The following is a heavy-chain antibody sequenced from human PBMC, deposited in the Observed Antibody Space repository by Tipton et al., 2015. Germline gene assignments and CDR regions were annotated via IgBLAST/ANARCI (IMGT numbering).Heavy chain of an antibody. V-gene: IGHV4-39*01. J-gene: IGHJ6*02. CDR3: LTGYCSAGSCYRYYGMDV. Sequence: TLSVTCTVSGDSISSSDYYGGWIRQPPGKGLEWIGSIYYSGSTYFNPSLKSRVTIAVDTSKNQFSLKLSSVTAADTALYYCLTGYCSAGSCYRYYGMDVWGQGTTVTVSS. CDR2: IYYSGST. CDR1: GDSISSSDYY. D-gene: IGHD2-15*01.